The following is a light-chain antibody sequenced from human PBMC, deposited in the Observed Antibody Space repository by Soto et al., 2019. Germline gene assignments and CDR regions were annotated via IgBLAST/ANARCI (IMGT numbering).Light chain of an antibody. J-gene: IGKJ1*01. V-gene: IGKV1-6*01. CDR2: AAS. CDR3: LQDYNFSAWT. CDR1: QAIRNE. Sequence: AIQVTQSPSSLSASVGDRFIITCRASQAIRNELGWYQQKPGNPPQLLIYAASILQSGVPSRFSGSGSGTDFTLTSSSLQPADFAPYYGLQDYNFSAWTIGQGTKVDIK.